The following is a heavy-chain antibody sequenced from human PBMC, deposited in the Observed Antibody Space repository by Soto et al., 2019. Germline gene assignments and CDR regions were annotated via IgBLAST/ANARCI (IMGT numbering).Heavy chain of an antibody. CDR1: GYTFTSYG. CDR2: ISAYNGNT. CDR3: ARVRRNVDTAMVTDWFDP. Sequence: GASVNVSCKASGYTFTSYGISWVRQAPGQGLEWMGWISAYNGNTNYAQKLQGRVTMTTDTSTSTAYMELRSLRSDDTAVYYCARVRRNVDTAMVTDWFDPWGQGILVTVSS. D-gene: IGHD5-18*01. V-gene: IGHV1-18*01. J-gene: IGHJ5*02.